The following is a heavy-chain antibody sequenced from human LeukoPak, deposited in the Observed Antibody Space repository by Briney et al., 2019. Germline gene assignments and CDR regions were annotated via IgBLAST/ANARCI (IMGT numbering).Heavy chain of an antibody. D-gene: IGHD3-22*01. CDR2: IKSKTDGGTT. CDR1: GFTFSNAW. Sequence: GGSLRLSCAASGFTFSNAWMSWVRQAPGKGLEWVGRIKSKTDGGTTDYAAPVKGRFTISRDDSKNTLYLQMNSLKTEDTAVYYCTTDPDYYDSSGYYYVWWFDPWGQGTLVTVSS. V-gene: IGHV3-15*01. J-gene: IGHJ5*02. CDR3: TTDPDYYDSSGYYYVWWFDP.